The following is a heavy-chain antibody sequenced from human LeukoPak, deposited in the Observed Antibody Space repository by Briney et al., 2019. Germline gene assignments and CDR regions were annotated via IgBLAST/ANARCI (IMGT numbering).Heavy chain of an antibody. CDR1: GGSVSSGSYY. CDR2: IYYRGSN. J-gene: IGHJ6*02. D-gene: IGHD1-26*01. Sequence: PSETLSLTCTVSGGSVSSGSYYWSWIRQPPGKGLEWIAYIYYRGSNNYNHSLKSRVTISVDTSKNQFSLKLSSVTAADTAVYYCAGGALHSGSHYGMDVWGQGTTVTVSS. CDR3: AGGALHSGSHYGMDV. V-gene: IGHV4-61*01.